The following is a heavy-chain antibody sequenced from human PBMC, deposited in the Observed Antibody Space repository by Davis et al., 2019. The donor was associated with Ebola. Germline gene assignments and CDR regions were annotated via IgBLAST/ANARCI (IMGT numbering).Heavy chain of an antibody. Sequence: GESLKISCAASQFPFSDIYMPWVRLPPGTGLEWVATIGQGGSENRQVDSVKGRFSISRDDAKNSLYLQMNSLRAEDTAVYFCSRILDDWGQGTLVTVSS. J-gene: IGHJ4*02. CDR2: IGQGGSEN. CDR3: SRILDD. V-gene: IGHV3-7*03. CDR1: QFPFSDIY.